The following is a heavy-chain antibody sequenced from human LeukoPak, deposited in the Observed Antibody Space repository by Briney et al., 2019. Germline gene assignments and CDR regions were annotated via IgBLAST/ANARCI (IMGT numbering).Heavy chain of an antibody. CDR2: IYYSGDT. Sequence: SETLSLTCTVSGDSISSSYYYWGWIRQPPGKGLEWIGSIYYSGDTYYNPSLKSRVTISVDKSKNQFSLKLSSVTAADTAVYYGSRTSYCSSTSCYYPWGQGTLVTVSS. J-gene: IGHJ5*02. V-gene: IGHV4-39*07. CDR1: GDSISSSYYY. CDR3: SRTSYCSSTSCYYP. D-gene: IGHD2-2*01.